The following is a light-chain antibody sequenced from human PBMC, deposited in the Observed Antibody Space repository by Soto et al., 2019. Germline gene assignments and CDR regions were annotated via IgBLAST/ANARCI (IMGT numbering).Light chain of an antibody. CDR1: SSDVADYNY. Sequence: QSALTQPRSVSGSPGQSVTISCAGTSSDVADYNYVSWYQQHPGKAPKLIIHDVSKRPAGVPDRSSGSKSGNTASLTISGLQAEDEADYYCCSYAGTYTLILGGGTQLTVL. J-gene: IGLJ2*01. CDR2: DVS. CDR3: CSYAGTYTLI. V-gene: IGLV2-11*01.